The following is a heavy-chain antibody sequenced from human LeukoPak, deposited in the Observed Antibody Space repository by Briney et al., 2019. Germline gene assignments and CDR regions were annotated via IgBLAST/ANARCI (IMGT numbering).Heavy chain of an antibody. CDR1: GFTFSSYA. J-gene: IGHJ4*02. V-gene: IGHV3-23*01. CDR2: ISGTGATT. Sequence: GGSLRLSCAASGFTFSSYAMTWVRQAPGKGLEWVSTISGTGATTFYADSVKGRFIISRDNSKSTLSLQMNSLRAEDTAIYYCAKEDYWGQGTLVTVSS. CDR3: AKEDY.